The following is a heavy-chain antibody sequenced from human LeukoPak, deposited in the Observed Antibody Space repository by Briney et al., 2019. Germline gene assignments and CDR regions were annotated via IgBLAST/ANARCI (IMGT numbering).Heavy chain of an antibody. V-gene: IGHV4-39*01. D-gene: IGHD6-13*01. Sequence: SQTLSLTCTVSGGSISSGGYYWSWIRQPPGKGLEWIGEINHSGSTNYNPSLKSRVTISVDTSKNQFSLKLSSVTAADTAVYYCARHRSTRRQQRVLGRYMDVWGKGTTVTVSS. CDR3: ARHRSTRRQQRVLGRYMDV. CDR1: GGSISSGGYY. J-gene: IGHJ6*03. CDR2: INHSGST.